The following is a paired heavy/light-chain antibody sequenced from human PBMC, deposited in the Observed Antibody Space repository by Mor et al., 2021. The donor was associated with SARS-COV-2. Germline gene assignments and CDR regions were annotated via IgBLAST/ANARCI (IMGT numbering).Light chain of an antibody. Sequence: DIQLTQSPSSVSASIGDRVTITCRASQDISIWLAWYRQKPGKAPELLVYGASNLQSGVPSRFSGSGSGTDFTLTIGSLQPEDFATYYCQQAKSSPLTFGQGTKVDIK. CDR2: GAS. V-gene: IGKV1-12*01. CDR3: QQAKSSPLT. CDR1: QDISIW. J-gene: IGKJ1*01.
Heavy chain of an antibody. D-gene: IGHD6-13*01. CDR2: LYWDDDD. CDR3: AHRRGIFAAGTTFYFDY. CDR1: GFSLSTNGEG. Sequence: QITLKESGPSLVEPTQTLTLTCTFSGFSLSTNGEGVGWIRQPPGKALEWLAILYWDDDDRYNPSLKSRLTIARGTSRNQVVLAMTNMDPVDTATYYCAHRRGIFAAGTTFYFDYWGQGALLTVSS. J-gene: IGHJ4*02. V-gene: IGHV2-5*02.